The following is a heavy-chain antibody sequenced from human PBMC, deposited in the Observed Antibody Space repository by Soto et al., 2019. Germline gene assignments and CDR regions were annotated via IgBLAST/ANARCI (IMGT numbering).Heavy chain of an antibody. J-gene: IGHJ4*02. Sequence: QFQLVQSGAEVKKPGSSVKVSCKASGGTFSSYTISWVRQAPGQGLEWMGRIIPILGIANYAQKFQGRVTITADKSTSTDYMELSSLRSEDTAVYYCARTYYGILTGYFEPYFDYWGQGTLVTGSS. CDR1: GGTFSSYT. CDR2: IIPILGIA. V-gene: IGHV1-69*02. D-gene: IGHD3-9*01. CDR3: ARTYYGILTGYFEPYFDY.